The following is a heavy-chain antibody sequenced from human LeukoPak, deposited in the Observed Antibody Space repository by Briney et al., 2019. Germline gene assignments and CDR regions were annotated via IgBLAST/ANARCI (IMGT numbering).Heavy chain of an antibody. D-gene: IGHD6-19*01. CDR1: GGSISSYY. Sequence: SETLSLTCTVSGGSISSYYWSWIRQPPGKGLEWIGYIYYSGSTNYNPSLKSRVTISVDTSKNQFSLKLSSVTAADTAVYYCSGHTYTGLGDFWGQGTLVTVSS. CDR3: SGHTYTGLGDF. CDR2: IYYSGST. V-gene: IGHV4-59*01. J-gene: IGHJ4*02.